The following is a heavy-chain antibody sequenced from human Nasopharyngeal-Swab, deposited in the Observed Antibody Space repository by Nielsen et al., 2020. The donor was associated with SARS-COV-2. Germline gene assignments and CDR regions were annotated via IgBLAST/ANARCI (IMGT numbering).Heavy chain of an antibody. J-gene: IGHJ6*03. D-gene: IGHD6-6*01. V-gene: IGHV4-34*01. CDR2: IKHSGSA. CDR1: RGTFSGYS. Sequence: SETLSLTCAVYRGTFSGYSWSWIRQAPGKGLEWIGGIKHSGSANYHPSLKSRVTMSVDMSKNQFSLKVTSVTAADTAVYYCARGVKEGRPGPGYMDVWGKGTTVTVSS. CDR3: ARGVKEGRPGPGYMDV.